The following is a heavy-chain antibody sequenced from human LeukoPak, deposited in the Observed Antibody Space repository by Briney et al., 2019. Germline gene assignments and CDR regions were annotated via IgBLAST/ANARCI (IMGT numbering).Heavy chain of an antibody. CDR3: AKVGGSSGYYGFFDY. Sequence: GGSLRLSCAASGFTFSSYGMSWVRQAPGQGLEWVSAISGSGGSTYYADSVKGRFTISRDNSKNTLYLQMNSLRAEDTAVYYCAKVGGSSGYYGFFDYWGQGTLVTVSS. CDR1: GFTFSSYG. V-gene: IGHV3-23*01. CDR2: ISGSGGST. D-gene: IGHD3-22*01. J-gene: IGHJ4*02.